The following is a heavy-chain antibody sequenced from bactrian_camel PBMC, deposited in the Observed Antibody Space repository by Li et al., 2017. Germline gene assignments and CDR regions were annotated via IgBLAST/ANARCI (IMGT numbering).Heavy chain of an antibody. CDR3: AADPTCTGTYPEGY. Sequence: VQLVESGGGSVQAGGSLRLSCAADGYTYSSYCMGWFRQGPGKEREGVATIDGGGTASIAESVKGRFTISKDNAKKTLHQQMDSLKPEDTGMYYCAADPTCTGTYPEGYWGQGTQVTVS. D-gene: IGHD2*01. J-gene: IGHJ4*01. CDR2: IDGGGTA. V-gene: IGHV3S42*01. CDR1: GYTYSSYC.